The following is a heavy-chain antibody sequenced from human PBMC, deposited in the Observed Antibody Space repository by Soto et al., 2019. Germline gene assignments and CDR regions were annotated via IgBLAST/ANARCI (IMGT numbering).Heavy chain of an antibody. CDR2: IYYSGST. CDR1: GGSISSGGYY. D-gene: IGHD2-15*01. V-gene: IGHV4-31*03. Sequence: SETLSLTCTVSGGSISSGGYYWSWIRQHPGKGLEWIGYIYYSGSTYYNPSLKSRVTISVDTSKNQFSLKLSSVTAADTAVYYCARARAAEDSTWFDPLGQGTLVTVSS. CDR3: ARARAAEDSTWFDP. J-gene: IGHJ5*02.